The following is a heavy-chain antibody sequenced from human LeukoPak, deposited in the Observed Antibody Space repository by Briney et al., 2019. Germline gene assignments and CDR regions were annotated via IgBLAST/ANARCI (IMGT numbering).Heavy chain of an antibody. CDR2: IASETYGGTA. J-gene: IGHJ4*02. D-gene: IGHD3-22*01. CDR1: GFTFGDYA. V-gene: IGHV3-49*04. Sequence: GGSLRLSCTASGFTFGDYAMTWVRQAPGKGLEWVGFIASETYGGTAEYAASVKGRFTISRDDSKSIAYLQMNSLKTEDTAVYYCTRDQDSSGYYFDYWGQGTLVTVSS. CDR3: TRDQDSSGYYFDY.